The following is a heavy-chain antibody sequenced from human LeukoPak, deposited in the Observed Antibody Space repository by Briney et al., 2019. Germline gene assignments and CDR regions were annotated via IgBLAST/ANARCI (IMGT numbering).Heavy chain of an antibody. D-gene: IGHD7-27*01. J-gene: IGHJ6*03. Sequence: SETLSLTCTVSGGSISSHYWSWIRQPPGKGLEWIGYIYYSGSTNYNPSLKSRVTISVDTSKNQFSLKLSSVTAADTAVYYCARCWGQTYYYMDVWGKGTTVTVSS. CDR2: IYYSGST. CDR1: GGSISSHY. CDR3: ARCWGQTYYYMDV. V-gene: IGHV4-59*11.